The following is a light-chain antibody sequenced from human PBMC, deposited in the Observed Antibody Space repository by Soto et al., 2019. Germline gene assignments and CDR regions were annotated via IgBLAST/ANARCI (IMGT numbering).Light chain of an antibody. J-gene: IGLJ2*01. CDR1: SSDVGTYYF. V-gene: IGLV2-23*01. CDR2: EGT. CDR3: CSYAGPSTFVI. Sequence: QSALTQPASVSGSLGQSITISCTGSSSDVGTYYFVSWYQQHPGKVPKLMIYEGTKRPSGVSDRFSGSKSGNTASMTISGLQAEDEANYYCCSYAGPSTFVIFGGGTKVTVL.